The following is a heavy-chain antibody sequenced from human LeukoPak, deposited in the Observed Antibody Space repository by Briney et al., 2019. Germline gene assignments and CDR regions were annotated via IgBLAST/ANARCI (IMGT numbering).Heavy chain of an antibody. V-gene: IGHV4-34*01. CDR3: ARISYYDILTGYRRYYYYYGMDV. Sequence: MTSETLSLTCAVYGGSFSGYYWSWIRQPPGKGLEWIGEINHSGSTTYNPSLKSRVTISVDTSKNQFSLKLSSVTAADTAVYYCARISYYDILTGYRRYYYYYGMDVWGQGTTVTVSS. D-gene: IGHD3-9*01. CDR1: GGSFSGYY. J-gene: IGHJ6*02. CDR2: INHSGST.